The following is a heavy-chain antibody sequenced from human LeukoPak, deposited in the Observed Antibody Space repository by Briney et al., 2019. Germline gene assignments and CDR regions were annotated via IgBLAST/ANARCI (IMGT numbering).Heavy chain of an antibody. V-gene: IGHV3-33*08. D-gene: IGHD4-17*01. Sequence: GGSLRLSCAASGFTVSSNYVSWVRQAPGKGLEWVAVIWYDGSNKYYADSVKGRFTISRDNSKNTLYLQMHSLRAEDTAVYYCASGKDYGFDCWGQGTLVTVSS. CDR3: ASGKDYGFDC. CDR1: GFTVSSNY. CDR2: IWYDGSNK. J-gene: IGHJ4*02.